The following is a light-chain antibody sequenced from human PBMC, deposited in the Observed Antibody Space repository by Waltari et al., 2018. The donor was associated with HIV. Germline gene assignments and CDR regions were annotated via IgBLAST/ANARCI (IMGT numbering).Light chain of an antibody. J-gene: IGKJ4*01. CDR2: ITS. V-gene: IGKV1-27*01. CDR1: QVIGSY. CDR3: QDYNSAPLT. Sequence: PMTQSPSSLSASVGDSVTITCRASQVIGSYLAWYQQKPGDIPRLLIHITSTLHSGVPSRFRGSRSGTEFTLTISGLQPEDVATYFCQDYNSAPLTFGGGTKVDIK.